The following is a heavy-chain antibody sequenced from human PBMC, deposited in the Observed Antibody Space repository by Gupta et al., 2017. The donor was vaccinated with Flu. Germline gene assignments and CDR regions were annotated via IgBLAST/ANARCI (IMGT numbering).Heavy chain of an antibody. CDR1: GFTFSTYA. CDR2: IWNDGSNK. V-gene: IGHV3-33*01. CDR3: ARNGYCTSTSCSFYMDV. J-gene: IGHJ6*03. Sequence: QEHLVESGGGVVQPGTSLTLSCAASGFTFSTYAMYWVRPAPGKGVEWVALIWNDGSNKYHVDSVKGRFTISRDNSKSTLYLQMYSLRAEDTAVYYCARNGYCTSTSCSFYMDVWGKGTTVTVSS. D-gene: IGHD2-2*01.